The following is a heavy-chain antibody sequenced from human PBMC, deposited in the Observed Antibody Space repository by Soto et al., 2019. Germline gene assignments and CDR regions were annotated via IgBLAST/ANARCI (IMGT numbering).Heavy chain of an antibody. D-gene: IGHD3-22*01. V-gene: IGHV1-69*13. Sequence: AASVKVSCKASGGTFSSYAISWVRQSPGQGLEWMGGIIPIFGTANYAQKFQGRVTITADESTSTAYMELSSLRSEDTAVYYCARFSDSSGYYRDYWGQGTLVTVSA. J-gene: IGHJ4*02. CDR2: IIPIFGTA. CDR3: ARFSDSSGYYRDY. CDR1: GGTFSSYA.